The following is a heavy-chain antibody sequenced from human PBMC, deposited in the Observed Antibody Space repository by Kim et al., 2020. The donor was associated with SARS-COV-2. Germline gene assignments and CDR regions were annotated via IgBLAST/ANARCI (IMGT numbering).Heavy chain of an antibody. CDR1: GFTFSSYW. CDR3: ARAGYDSSGYYGFCFDY. CDR2: IKQDGSEK. V-gene: IGHV3-7*03. D-gene: IGHD3-22*01. Sequence: GGSLRLSCAASGFTFSSYWMSWVRQAPGKGLEWVANIKQDGSEKYYVDSVKGRFTISRDNAKNSLYLQMNSLRAEDTAVYYCARAGYDSSGYYGFCFDYWGQGTLVTVSS. J-gene: IGHJ4*02.